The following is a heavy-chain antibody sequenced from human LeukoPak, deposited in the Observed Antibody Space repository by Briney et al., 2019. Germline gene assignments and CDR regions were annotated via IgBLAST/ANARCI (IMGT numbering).Heavy chain of an antibody. D-gene: IGHD3-10*01. CDR2: IIPLFGTA. Sequence: SVKVSCKASGYSFTTYYMHWVRQAPGQGLEWMGGIIPLFGTANYAQKFLGRVIITADESTSTTYMYLSSLKSEDTAVYYCAREWAGYGSGSYYYYWGQGTLVTVSS. CDR1: GYSFTTYY. V-gene: IGHV1-69*13. CDR3: AREWAGYGSGSYYYY. J-gene: IGHJ4*02.